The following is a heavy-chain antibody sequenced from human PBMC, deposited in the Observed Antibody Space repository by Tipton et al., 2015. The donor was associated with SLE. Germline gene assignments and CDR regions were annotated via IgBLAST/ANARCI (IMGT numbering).Heavy chain of an antibody. CDR3: ARGSPFMEWERNWFDP. CDR2: IYYSGNT. Sequence: TLSLTCAVYGGSFSGYYWSWIRQPPGKGLEWIGSIYYSGNTYYNPSLNSRVTISVDASKNQFSLKVNSVTAADTAVYYCARGSPFMEWERNWFDPWGQGTLVTVSS. D-gene: IGHD3-3*01. V-gene: IGHV4-34*01. J-gene: IGHJ5*02. CDR1: GGSFSGYY.